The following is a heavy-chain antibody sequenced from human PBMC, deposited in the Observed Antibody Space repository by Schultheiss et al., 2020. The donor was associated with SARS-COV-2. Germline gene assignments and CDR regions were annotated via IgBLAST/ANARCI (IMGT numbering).Heavy chain of an antibody. J-gene: IGHJ3*02. Sequence: SETLSLTCTVSGGSISSYYWSWIRQPPGKGLEWIGEINHSGSTNYNPSLKSRVTISVDTSKNQFSLKLSSVTAADTAVYYCARTSFGTTDAFDIWGQGTMVTVSS. CDR3: ARTSFGTTDAFDI. D-gene: IGHD1-14*01. V-gene: IGHV4-59*12. CDR1: GGSISSYY. CDR2: INHSGST.